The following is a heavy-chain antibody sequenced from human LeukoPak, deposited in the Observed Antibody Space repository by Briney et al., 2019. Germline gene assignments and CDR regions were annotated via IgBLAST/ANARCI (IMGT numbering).Heavy chain of an antibody. V-gene: IGHV3-23*01. CDR3: ARDHGSGWYEPFDY. CDR2: ISGSGGRT. D-gene: IGHD6-19*01. CDR1: GFTFRSYA. J-gene: IGHJ4*02. Sequence: GLSLRLSCAASGFTFRSYAMSWVRQAPGKGLEWVSAISGSGGRTYYADSVKGRFTISKDNSKITLYLLMNSLRAEDTAIYYRARDHGSGWYEPFDYWGQGILVTVSS.